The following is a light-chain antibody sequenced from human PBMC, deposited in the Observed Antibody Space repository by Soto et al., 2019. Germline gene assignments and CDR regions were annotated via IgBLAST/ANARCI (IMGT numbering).Light chain of an antibody. Sequence: DVQETPSPYTLHAFSRDRVSLTFWASQRVDRYLAWYQQKPGKAPQLLIYDASRLESGVPSRFSGSGSGTEFTLTISSLQPDDFTTFYCQQYKDYTWTFGQGTKVDIK. CDR1: QRVDRY. J-gene: IGKJ1*01. CDR3: QQYKDYTWT. V-gene: IGKV1-5*01. CDR2: DAS.